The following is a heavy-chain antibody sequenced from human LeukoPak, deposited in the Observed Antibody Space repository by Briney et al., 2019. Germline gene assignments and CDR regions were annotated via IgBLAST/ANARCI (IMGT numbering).Heavy chain of an antibody. J-gene: IGHJ6*03. CDR3: ARDLVVSANYYYYYYMDV. CDR1: GYTFTSCY. Sequence: WASVKVSCKASGYTFTSCYMHWVRQAPGQGPEWMGIINPSGGSTSYAQKFQGRVTMTRDMSTSTVYMELSSLRSEDTAVYYCARDLVVSANYYYYYYMDVWGKGTTVTVSS. CDR2: INPSGGST. V-gene: IGHV1-46*01. D-gene: IGHD3-9*01.